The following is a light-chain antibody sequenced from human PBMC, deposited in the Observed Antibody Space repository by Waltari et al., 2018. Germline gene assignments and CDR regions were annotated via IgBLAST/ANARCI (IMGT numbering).Light chain of an antibody. CDR1: QSIRTY. J-gene: IGKJ2*01. CDR2: DAS. Sequence: EIVLTQSPATLSLSPGETATLSCRASQSIRTYLGWYQQKPGQAPRLLLFDASSRATGIPARFRGTGSGTDFTLTVSDLEPEDFGIYYCQQRSSWPYTFGQGTRLEIK. CDR3: QQRSSWPYT. V-gene: IGKV3-11*01.